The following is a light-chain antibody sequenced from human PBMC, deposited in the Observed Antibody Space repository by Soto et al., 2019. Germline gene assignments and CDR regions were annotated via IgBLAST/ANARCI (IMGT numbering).Light chain of an antibody. V-gene: IGKV1-39*01. CDR2: AAS. CDR3: QQSYSTPIT. J-gene: IGKJ5*01. Sequence: DIQLTQSPSSLSSSVGDRVTLTCRASQGIRNDLGWYQQKPGKAPKLLIYAASSLQSGVPSRFSGSGSGTDFTLTISSLQPEDFETYYCQQSYSTPITFGQGTRLEIK. CDR1: QGIRND.